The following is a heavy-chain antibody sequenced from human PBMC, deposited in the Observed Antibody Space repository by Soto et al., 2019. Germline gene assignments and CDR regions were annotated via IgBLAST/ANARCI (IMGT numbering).Heavy chain of an antibody. V-gene: IGHV4-30-2*01. CDR1: GGSISSGGYS. Sequence: QLQLQESGSGLVKPSQTLSLTCAVSGGSISSGGYSWSWIRQPPGKGLEWIGYIYHSGSTSFNPSLKRRDTIAVDRSKNKYTPKLSSATATDTAVYYCAADCGPPPYYCCQGTLFTVST. CDR3: AADCGPPPYY. D-gene: IGHD1-26*01. J-gene: IGHJ4*02. CDR2: IYHSGST.